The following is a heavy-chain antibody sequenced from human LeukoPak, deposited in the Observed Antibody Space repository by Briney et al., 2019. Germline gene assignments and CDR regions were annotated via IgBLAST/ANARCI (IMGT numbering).Heavy chain of an antibody. D-gene: IGHD6-19*01. J-gene: IGHJ4*02. CDR3: ARDPTAVNNLPSYYFDY. Sequence: PGGSLRLSCVASGFTFGKYWMSWVRQAPGKGLEWVANIKLDGSEKNYVDSVKGRFTLSCDNSKNTLYLQMNSLSPEDTAVYYCARDPTAVNNLPSYYFDYWGQGTLVTVSS. CDR1: GFTFGKYW. CDR2: IKLDGSEK. V-gene: IGHV3-7*01.